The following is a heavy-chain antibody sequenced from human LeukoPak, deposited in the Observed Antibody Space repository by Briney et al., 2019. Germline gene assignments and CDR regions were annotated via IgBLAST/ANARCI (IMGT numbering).Heavy chain of an antibody. D-gene: IGHD3-10*01. Sequence: SETLSLTCTVSGGSIRSYYWSWIRQPPGKGLEWIGYIYYSGSTNYNPSLKSRVTMSVDTSKNQFSLKLSSVTAADTAVYYCATDRQVYGSGEYYFDYWGQGTLVSVSS. CDR3: ATDRQVYGSGEYYFDY. J-gene: IGHJ4*02. V-gene: IGHV4-59*01. CDR2: IYYSGST. CDR1: GGSIRSYY.